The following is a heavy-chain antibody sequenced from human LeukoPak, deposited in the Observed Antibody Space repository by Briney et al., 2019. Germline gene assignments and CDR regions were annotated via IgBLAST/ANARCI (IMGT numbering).Heavy chain of an antibody. D-gene: IGHD3-16*01. Sequence: GAFLRLSCAASGFTFSSYAMSWVRQAPGKGLEWVSAISGSGGSTYYADSVKGRFTISRDNSKNTLYLQMNSLRAEDTAVYYCAKARQGLRLGESDYWGQGTLVTVSS. CDR2: ISGSGGST. CDR3: AKARQGLRLGESDY. J-gene: IGHJ4*02. V-gene: IGHV3-23*01. CDR1: GFTFSSYA.